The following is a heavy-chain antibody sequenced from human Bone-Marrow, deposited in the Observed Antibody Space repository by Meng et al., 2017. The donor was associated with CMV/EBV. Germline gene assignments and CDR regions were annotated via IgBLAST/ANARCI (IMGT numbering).Heavy chain of an antibody. Sequence: GESLKISCAASGFTFSSYSMNWVRQAPGKGLEWVSSISSSSSYIYYADSVKGRFTISRDNAKNSLYLQMNSLRAEDTAVYYCARGLIAARLDYWGQGTLVTVSS. J-gene: IGHJ4*02. CDR2: ISSSSSYI. CDR3: ARGLIAARLDY. V-gene: IGHV3-21*01. CDR1: GFTFSSYS. D-gene: IGHD6-6*01.